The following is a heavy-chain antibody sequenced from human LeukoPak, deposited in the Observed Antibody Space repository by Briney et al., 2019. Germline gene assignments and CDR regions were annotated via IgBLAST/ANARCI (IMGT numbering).Heavy chain of an antibody. Sequence: SETLSLTCTVSGGSISSYYWSWIRQPPGKGLEWIGYIYYSGSTNYNPSLKSRVTISVDTSKNQFSLKLSSVTAADTAVYYCARDLGAAQFDPWGQGTLVTVSS. D-gene: IGHD6-6*01. CDR3: ARDLGAAQFDP. CDR2: IYYSGST. CDR1: GGSISSYY. J-gene: IGHJ5*02. V-gene: IGHV4-59*01.